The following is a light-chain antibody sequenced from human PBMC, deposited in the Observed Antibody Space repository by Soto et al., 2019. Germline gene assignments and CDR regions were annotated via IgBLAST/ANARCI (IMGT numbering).Light chain of an antibody. V-gene: IGLV2-14*01. Sequence: QSALTQPASVSGSPGQSITISCTGTSSDIGGYDYVCWYQQRPGKAPKLIIYDVTNRPSGVSNRFSASKSGNTASLSISGLQAEDEADYYCSSYTSSSTVVFSGGTKLTVL. J-gene: IGLJ2*01. CDR2: DVT. CDR1: SSDIGGYDY. CDR3: SSYTSSSTVV.